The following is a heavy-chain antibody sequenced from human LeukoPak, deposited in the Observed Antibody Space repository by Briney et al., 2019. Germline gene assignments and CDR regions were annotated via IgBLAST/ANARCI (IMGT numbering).Heavy chain of an antibody. V-gene: IGHV3-23*01. J-gene: IGHJ4*02. CDR2: ISGSGGST. D-gene: IGHD3-22*01. Sequence: GGSLRLSCAASGFTFSSYAMSWVRQAPGKGLEWVSAISGSGGSTYYADSVKGRFTISRDNSKNTLYLQMNSLRAEDTAVYYCAKDRVIYDSSGPIDYWGQGTLVTVSS. CDR3: AKDRVIYDSSGPIDY. CDR1: GFTFSSYA.